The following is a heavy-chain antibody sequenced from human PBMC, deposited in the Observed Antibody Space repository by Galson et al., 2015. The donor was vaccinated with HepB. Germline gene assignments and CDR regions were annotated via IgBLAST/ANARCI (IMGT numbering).Heavy chain of an antibody. J-gene: IGHJ6*02. V-gene: IGHV4-61*01. Sequence: ETLSLTCSVSGGSVSSGSYYWSWIRQPPGQGLEWIGYIHYGGSTNYNPSLKSRLTISVDTSKNQFSLKLSSVTAADTAVYYCARDRYYYYGLDVWGQGTTVTVSS. CDR3: ARDRYYYYGLDV. CDR1: GGSVSSGSYY. CDR2: IHYGGST.